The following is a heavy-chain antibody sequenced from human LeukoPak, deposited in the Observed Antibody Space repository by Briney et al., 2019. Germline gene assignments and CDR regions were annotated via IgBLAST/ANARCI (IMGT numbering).Heavy chain of an antibody. CDR3: ARYAADGHTLEH. J-gene: IGHJ4*02. CDR2: MNPNSGNT. Sequence: ASVKVSCKASGYTFTSYDINWVRQATGQGLEWMGWMNPNSGNTGYAQKFQGRVTMTRNTSISTAYMELSSLRSEDTAVYYCARYAADGHTLEHWGQGTLVTVSS. V-gene: IGHV1-8*01. CDR1: GYTFTSYD. D-gene: IGHD5-24*01.